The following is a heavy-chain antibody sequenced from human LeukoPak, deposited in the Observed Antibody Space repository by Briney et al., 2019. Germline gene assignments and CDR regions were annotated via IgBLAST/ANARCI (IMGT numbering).Heavy chain of an antibody. CDR3: ARAHNWKYGTFEH. CDR1: GFTFSSYG. Sequence: GGSLRLSCAASGFTFSSYGMSWVRQAPGKGLEWVSAISGSGGSTYYADSVKGRFTISRDNAKNSLHLQMNSLRAEDTALYYCARAHNWKYGTFEHWGQGTLVTVSS. J-gene: IGHJ4*02. CDR2: ISGSGGST. D-gene: IGHD1-7*01. V-gene: IGHV3-23*01.